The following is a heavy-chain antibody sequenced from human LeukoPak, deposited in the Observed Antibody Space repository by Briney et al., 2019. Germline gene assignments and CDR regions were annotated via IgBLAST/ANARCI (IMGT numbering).Heavy chain of an antibody. CDR3: ARIIRFLEWLSGDAFDI. J-gene: IGHJ3*02. CDR1: GYTFTSYG. Sequence: ASVKVSCKASGYTFTSYGISWVRQAPGQGLEWMGWISAYNGNTNYAQKLQGRVTMTTDTSTSTAYMELRSLRSDDTAVYYCARIIRFLEWLSGDAFDIWGQGTMVTASS. D-gene: IGHD3-3*01. V-gene: IGHV1-18*04. CDR2: ISAYNGNT.